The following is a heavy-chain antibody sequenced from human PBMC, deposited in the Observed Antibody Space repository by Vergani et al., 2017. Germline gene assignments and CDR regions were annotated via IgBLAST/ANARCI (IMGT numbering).Heavy chain of an antibody. D-gene: IGHD4-23*01. V-gene: IGHV1-69*08. Sequence: QVQLVQSGAEVKKPGSSVKVSCKASGGTFSSYTISWVRQAPGQGLEWMGRIIPILGIANSAQKFQGRVTITADKSTSTAYMELSSLRSEDTAVYYCAXDPSTVVNPYYFDYWGQGTLVTVSS. CDR1: GGTFSSYT. CDR2: IIPILGIA. J-gene: IGHJ4*02. CDR3: AXDPSTVVNPYYFDY.